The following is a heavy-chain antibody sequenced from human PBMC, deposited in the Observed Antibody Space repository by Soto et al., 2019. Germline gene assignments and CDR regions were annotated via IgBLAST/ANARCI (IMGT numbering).Heavy chain of an antibody. D-gene: IGHD2-15*01. J-gene: IGHJ4*02. V-gene: IGHV1-69*08. CDR2: IIPILGIA. CDR3: AREWDIVDFHY. Sequence: QVQLVQSGAEVKKPGSSVKVSCKASGGTFSSYTISWVRQAPGQGLEWMGRIIPILGIANYAQKFQGRVTITADKSTSTAYMELCSLRSEDTAVYYCAREWDIVDFHYWGQGTLVTVSS. CDR1: GGTFSSYT.